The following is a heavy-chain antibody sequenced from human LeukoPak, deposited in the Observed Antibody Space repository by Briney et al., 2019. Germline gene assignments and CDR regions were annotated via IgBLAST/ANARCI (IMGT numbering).Heavy chain of an antibody. V-gene: IGHV4-34*01. CDR1: GGSFSGYY. CDR3: ARVRYSRGYYFDY. D-gene: IGHD2-15*01. J-gene: IGHJ4*02. CDR2: IDHSGST. Sequence: SETLSLTCAVYGGSFSGYYWSWIRQPPGKGLEWIGEIDHSGSTNYNPSLKSRVTISVDTSKNQFSLKLSSVTAADTAVYYCARVRYSRGYYFDYWGQGTLVTVSS.